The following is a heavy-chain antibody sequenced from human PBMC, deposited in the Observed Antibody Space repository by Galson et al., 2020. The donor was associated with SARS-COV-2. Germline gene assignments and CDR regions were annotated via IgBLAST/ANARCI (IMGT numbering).Heavy chain of an antibody. D-gene: IGHD3-22*01. CDR1: GGSISSSSYY. Sequence: SETLSLTCTVSGGSISSSSYYWGWIRQPPGKGLEWIGSIYYSGSTYYNPSLKSRVTISVDTSKNQFSLKLSSVTAADTAVYYCARRIRGKMYYYDSQGGIDYWGQGTLVTVSS. V-gene: IGHV4-39*01. CDR3: ARRIRGKMYYYDSQGGIDY. CDR2: IYYSGST. J-gene: IGHJ4*02.